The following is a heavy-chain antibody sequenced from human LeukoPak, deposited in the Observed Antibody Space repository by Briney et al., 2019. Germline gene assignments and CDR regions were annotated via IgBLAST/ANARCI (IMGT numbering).Heavy chain of an antibody. CDR3: ARGRGRYGGNLIG. J-gene: IGHJ4*02. D-gene: IGHD4-23*01. CDR1: GGSFSGYY. Sequence: SETLSLTCAVYGGSFSGYYWSWIRQPPGKGLEWIGEINHSGSTNYNPSLKSRVTISVDTSKNQFSLKLSSVTAADTAVYYCARGRGRYGGNLIGWGQGTLVTVSS. V-gene: IGHV4-34*01. CDR2: INHSGST.